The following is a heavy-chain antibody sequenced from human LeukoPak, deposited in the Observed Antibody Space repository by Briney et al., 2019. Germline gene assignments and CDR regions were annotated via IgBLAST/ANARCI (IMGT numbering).Heavy chain of an antibody. Sequence: TSETLSLTCTVSGGSISSYYWSWIRQPPGKGLEWSGYIYYSGSTNYNPSLKSRVTISVDTSKNQFSLKLSSVTAADTAVYYCARDPRFGGFDYWGQGTLVTVSS. CDR3: ARDPRFGGFDY. V-gene: IGHV4-59*01. CDR2: IYYSGST. J-gene: IGHJ4*02. D-gene: IGHD3-16*01. CDR1: GGSISSYY.